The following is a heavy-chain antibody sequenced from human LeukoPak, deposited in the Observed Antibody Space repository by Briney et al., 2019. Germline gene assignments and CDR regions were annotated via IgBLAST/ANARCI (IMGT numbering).Heavy chain of an antibody. CDR2: IYTSGST. J-gene: IGHJ6*03. Sequence: TLSLTCTVSGGSISSGSYYWSWIRPPAGKGLEWIGRIYTSGSTNYNPSLKSRVTISVDTSKNQFSLKLSSVTAADTAVYYCAGGRSTDYDFWSGYSTYYYYYMDVWGKGTTVTVSS. D-gene: IGHD3-3*01. V-gene: IGHV4-61*02. CDR3: AGGRSTDYDFWSGYSTYYYYYMDV. CDR1: GGSISSGSYY.